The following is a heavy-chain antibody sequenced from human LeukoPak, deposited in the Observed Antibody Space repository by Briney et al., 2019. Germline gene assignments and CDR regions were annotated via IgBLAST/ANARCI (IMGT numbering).Heavy chain of an antibody. CDR3: ARVPGTVYYDYMDV. CDR1: GFTFSSYG. Sequence: PGGSLRLSCAASGFTFSSYGMHWVRQAPGKGLEWVAFIRYDGSNKYYADSVKGRFTISRDNSKNSLYLQMNSLRVEDTAVYYCARVPGTVYYDYMDVWGIGTTVTVAS. V-gene: IGHV3-30*02. CDR2: IRYDGSNK. D-gene: IGHD4-11*01. J-gene: IGHJ6*03.